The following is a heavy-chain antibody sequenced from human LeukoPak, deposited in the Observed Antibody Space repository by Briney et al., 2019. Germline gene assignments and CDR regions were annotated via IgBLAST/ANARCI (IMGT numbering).Heavy chain of an antibody. CDR3: ARHAVGTQAENWFDP. CDR2: IYYSGST. V-gene: IGHV4-59*08. D-gene: IGHD1/OR15-1a*01. CDR1: GYSISSDYY. Sequence: SETLSLTCSVSGYSISSDYYWGWIRQPPGKGLEWIGYIYYSGSTNYNPSLKSRVTISVDTSKNQFSLKLSSVTAADTAVYYCARHAVGTQAENWFDPWGQGTLVTVSS. J-gene: IGHJ5*02.